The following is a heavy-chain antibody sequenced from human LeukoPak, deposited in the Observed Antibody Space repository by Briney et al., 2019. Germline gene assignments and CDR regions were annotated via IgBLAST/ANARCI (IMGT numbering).Heavy chain of an antibody. V-gene: IGHV3-49*04. CDR1: GLSFGGDA. CDR2: IRDKVSGGTT. Sequence: PGGSLRLSCRGSGLSFGGDAVSWVRQAPGKGLEWVGFIRDKVSGGTTEYVASVRGRFTISRDEYRSIAYLQMTRLKTEDTAVYYCTINYYNGSLYEDYWGQGTLVTVSS. D-gene: IGHD3-22*01. J-gene: IGHJ4*02. CDR3: TINYYNGSLYEDY.